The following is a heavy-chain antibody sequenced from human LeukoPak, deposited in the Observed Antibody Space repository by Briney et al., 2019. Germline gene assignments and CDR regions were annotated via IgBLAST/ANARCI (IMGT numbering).Heavy chain of an antibody. CDR1: AFTFGRYA. V-gene: IGHV3-23*01. CDR2: IGGSVGAI. Sequence: GRSLTLSWGVSAFTFGRYAIRWDRQAAGDGRQWVSEIGGSVGAIYYADSVKGRFTISRDNAKNKLNLQMNSLRAEDTAVYYCARDLGEYYDTSDNWFDPWGQGTLVTVSS. D-gene: IGHD3-22*01. J-gene: IGHJ5*02. CDR3: ARDLGEYYDTSDNWFDP.